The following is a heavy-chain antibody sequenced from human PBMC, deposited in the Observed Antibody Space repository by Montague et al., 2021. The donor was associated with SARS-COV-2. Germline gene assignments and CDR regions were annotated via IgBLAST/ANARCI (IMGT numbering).Heavy chain of an antibody. V-gene: IGHV4-39*07. D-gene: IGHD3-22*01. CDR1: GGSISSSSYY. CDR2: IYYTGST. J-gene: IGHJ6*02. Sequence: SETLSLTCTVSGGSISSSSYYWGWIRQPPGKGLEWIGSIYYTGSTYYNPSLKSRVTISVDTSKNQFSLKLSSVTAADTAVYCCARDTRIAMLVVVTCYGLDVWGQGTTVTVSS. CDR3: ARDTRIAMLVVVTCYGLDV.